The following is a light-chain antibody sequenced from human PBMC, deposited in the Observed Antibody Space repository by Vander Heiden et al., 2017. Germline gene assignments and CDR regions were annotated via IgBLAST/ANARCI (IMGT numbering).Light chain of an antibody. Sequence: DIVMTQSPDSLAVSLAERATINCKSSQSVLYSSNNKNYLAWYQQKPGQPPKLLIYWASTRESGVPDRFSGSGSGTDFTLTISSLQAEDVAVYYCQQYYSTPYTFGQGTKLGIK. CDR1: QSVLYSSNNKNY. V-gene: IGKV4-1*01. CDR3: QQYYSTPYT. CDR2: WAS. J-gene: IGKJ2*01.